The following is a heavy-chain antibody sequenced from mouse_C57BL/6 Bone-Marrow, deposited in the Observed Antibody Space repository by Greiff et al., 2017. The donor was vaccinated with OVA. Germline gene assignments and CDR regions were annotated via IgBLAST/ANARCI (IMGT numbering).Heavy chain of an antibody. D-gene: IGHD2-5*01. J-gene: IGHJ2*01. CDR1: GFTFSSYG. V-gene: IGHV5-6*02. CDR3: ARRYYSNSYFDY. Sequence: EVMLVESGGDLVKPGGSLKLSCAASGFTFSSYGMSWVRQTPDKRLEWVATISSGGSYTYYPDSVKGRFTISRDNAKNTLYLQMTSLRSEDTAMYYCARRYYSNSYFDYWGQGTTLTVSS. CDR2: ISSGGSYT.